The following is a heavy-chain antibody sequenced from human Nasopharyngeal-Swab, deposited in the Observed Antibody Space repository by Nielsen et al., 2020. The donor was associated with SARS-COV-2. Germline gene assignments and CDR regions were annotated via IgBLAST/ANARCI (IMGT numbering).Heavy chain of an antibody. J-gene: IGHJ4*02. V-gene: IGHV3-30*03. Sequence: GGSLRLSCAASGFTFRSFDMHWVRQAPGKGLEWVAVIAHDASNEYYGDSVKGRFSISRDSSKNTLYLQMDSLRGEDTAVYYCARDAPAHYGAFYWGQGTLVTVSS. CDR2: IAHDASNE. CDR1: GFTFRSFD. CDR3: ARDAPAHYGAFY. D-gene: IGHD4-17*01.